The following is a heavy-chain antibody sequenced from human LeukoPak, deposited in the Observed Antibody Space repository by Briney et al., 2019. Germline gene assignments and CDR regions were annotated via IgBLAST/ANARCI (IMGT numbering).Heavy chain of an antibody. V-gene: IGHV3-23*01. CDR1: GFTFSTYA. J-gene: IGHJ4*02. D-gene: IGHD3-9*01. CDR3: AKGPLRYTYYFDY. Sequence: GGSLRLSCAASGFTFSTYAMSWVRQAPGKGPEWVSSISGSGGSTYNADSVKGRFTISRNNSKNTLYLQMNSLRAEDTAVYYCAKGPLRYTYYFDYWGQGTLVTVSS. CDR2: ISGSGGST.